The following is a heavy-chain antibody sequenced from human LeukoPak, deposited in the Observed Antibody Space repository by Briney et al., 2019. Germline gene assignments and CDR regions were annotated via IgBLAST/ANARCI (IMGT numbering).Heavy chain of an antibody. CDR3: ARDGGSSWSFDY. CDR2: IYYSGST. J-gene: IGHJ4*02. CDR1: GGSISSYY. D-gene: IGHD6-13*01. V-gene: IGHV4-59*01. Sequence: SETLSLTCTVSGGSISSYYWSWIRQPPGKGLEWIGYIYYSGSTNYNPSLKSRVTISVDTSKNQFSLKLSSVTAADTAVYYCARDGGSSWSFDYWGQGTLVTVSS.